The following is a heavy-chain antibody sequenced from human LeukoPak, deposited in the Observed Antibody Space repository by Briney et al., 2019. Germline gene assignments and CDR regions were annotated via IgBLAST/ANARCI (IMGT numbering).Heavy chain of an antibody. CDR2: ISGSGGTI. CDR3: ARAKYTYGYLFDY. V-gene: IGHV3-48*04. Sequence: GGSLRLSCAASGFTFSSNWMHWVRQAPGKGLEWVSFISGSGGTIYYADSVKGRFTISRDNAKNSLYLQMNSLRAEDTAVYYCARAKYTYGYLFDYWGQGTLVTVSS. CDR1: GFTFSSNW. D-gene: IGHD5-18*01. J-gene: IGHJ4*02.